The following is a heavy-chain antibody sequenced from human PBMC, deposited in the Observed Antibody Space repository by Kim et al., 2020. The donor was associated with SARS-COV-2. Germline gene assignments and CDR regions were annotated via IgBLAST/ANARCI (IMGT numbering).Heavy chain of an antibody. V-gene: IGHV3-15*01. D-gene: IGHD2-2*01. J-gene: IGHJ6*02. CDR2: IKSHADGGTT. CDR3: TTVYLWHYGLDV. CDR1: GFNFNNAW. Sequence: GGSLRLSCAASGFNFNNAWMSWVRQTPGKRLEWVGRIKSHADGGTTDYPTFVTDRFTISRDDSKNMLYLEMNSLKTDDTGVYYCTTVYLWHYGLDVWGQGTTVTVSS.